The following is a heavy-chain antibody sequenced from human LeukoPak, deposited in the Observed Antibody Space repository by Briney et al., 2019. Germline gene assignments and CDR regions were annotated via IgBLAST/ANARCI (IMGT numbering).Heavy chain of an antibody. CDR2: INTSGST. J-gene: IGHJ4*02. CDR3: ARSRGTALITRFDY. CDR1: GGSISNYY. V-gene: IGHV4-4*07. Sequence: PSETLSLTCTVSGGSISNYYWSWIRQPAGKGLEWIGRINTSGSTNYNPSLESRVFMSVDTSKSQFSLKLNSVTAADTAVYFCARSRGTALITRFDYWGQGTPVTVSS. D-gene: IGHD5-18*01.